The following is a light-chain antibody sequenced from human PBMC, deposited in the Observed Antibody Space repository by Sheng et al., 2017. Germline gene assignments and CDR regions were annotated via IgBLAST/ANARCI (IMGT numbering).Light chain of an antibody. V-gene: IGKV3-15*01. CDR2: GAS. Sequence: EIVLTQSPGTLSLSPGERATLSCRASQSVGSSYLAWYQQKPGQAPRLLIYGASTRATGVPARFSASGSETEFTLTISSLQSEDFAVYYCQQYNNWPRTFGPGTKVDIK. CDR1: QSVGSSY. J-gene: IGKJ3*01. CDR3: QQYNNWPRT.